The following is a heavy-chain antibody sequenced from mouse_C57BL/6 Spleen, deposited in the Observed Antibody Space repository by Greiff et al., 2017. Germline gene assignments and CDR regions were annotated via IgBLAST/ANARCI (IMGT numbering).Heavy chain of an antibody. CDR2: ISSGGSYT. J-gene: IGHJ1*03. D-gene: IGHD1-1*01. V-gene: IGHV5-6*01. CDR3: ARLTVVARYFDV. Sequence: EVKLMESGGDLVKPGGSLKLSCAASGFTFSSYGMSWVRQTPDKRLEWVATISSGGSYTYYPDSVKGRFTISRDNAKNTLYLQMSSLKSEDTAMYYCARLTVVARYFDVWGTGTTVTVSS. CDR1: GFTFSSYG.